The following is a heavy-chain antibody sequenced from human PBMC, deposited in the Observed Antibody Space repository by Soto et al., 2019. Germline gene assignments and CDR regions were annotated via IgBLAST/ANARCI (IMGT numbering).Heavy chain of an antibody. J-gene: IGHJ3*02. V-gene: IGHV3-13*01. D-gene: IGHD3-16*01. Sequence: GGSLRLSCAASGFTFSSYDMHWVRQATGKGLEWVSAIGTAGDTYYPGSVKGRFTIFRENAKNALYLHMNSLRAEDTAVYDCARVGSRRVITFAGAFDIWGQGTMVTVSS. CDR3: ARVGSRRVITFAGAFDI. CDR2: IGTAGDT. CDR1: GFTFSSYD.